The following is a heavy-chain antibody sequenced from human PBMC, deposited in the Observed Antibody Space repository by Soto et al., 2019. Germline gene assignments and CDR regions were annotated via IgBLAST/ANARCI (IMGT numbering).Heavy chain of an antibody. CDR1: GYDFTTNW. CDR3: ARLPRDCNKTSCYYADH. V-gene: IGHV5-51*01. Sequence: GESLKISCRGSGYDFTTNWFGWVRQLPGRGLEWVGIMYPGDSDTRYNPSLQGHVTLTVDVTVSTAFLQWRSLETSDTGMYFCARLPRDCNKTSCYYADHWGQGTQVTVSS. CDR2: MYPGDSDT. D-gene: IGHD3-3*01. J-gene: IGHJ4*02.